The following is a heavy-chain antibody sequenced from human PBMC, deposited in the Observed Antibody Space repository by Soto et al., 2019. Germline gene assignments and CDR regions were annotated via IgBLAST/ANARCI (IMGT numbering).Heavy chain of an antibody. CDR3: AKLGLGSGSYVDY. Sequence: GGSLRLSCAASVVTFSSYAMSWVRQAPGKGLEWVSAISGSGGSTYYADSVKGRFTISRDNSKNTLYLQMNSLRAEDTAVYYCAKLGLGSGSYVDYWGQGTLVTVSS. CDR2: ISGSGGST. J-gene: IGHJ4*02. CDR1: VVTFSSYA. V-gene: IGHV3-23*01. D-gene: IGHD3-10*01.